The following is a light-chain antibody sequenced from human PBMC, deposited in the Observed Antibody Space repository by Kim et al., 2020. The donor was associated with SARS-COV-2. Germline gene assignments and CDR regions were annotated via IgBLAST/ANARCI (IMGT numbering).Light chain of an antibody. V-gene: IGKV3-15*01. CDR3: QQYHTRPIT. J-gene: IGKJ5*01. CDR1: QSVRSN. Sequence: VSTGGGAAFSCKASQSVRSNSAWYQQNLGQAPRLLLYGASTRATDIPARFSGSGSGTEFTLTISGLQSEDFAVYYCQQYHTRPITFGQGTRLEIK. CDR2: GAS.